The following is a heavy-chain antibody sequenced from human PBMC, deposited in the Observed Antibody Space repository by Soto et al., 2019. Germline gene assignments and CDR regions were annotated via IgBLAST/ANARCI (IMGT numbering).Heavy chain of an antibody. D-gene: IGHD5-12*01. J-gene: IGHJ4*02. V-gene: IGHV3-30-3*01. Sequence: QVQLVESGAGVVQPGRSLRLFCAASGFSLSRYAINWVRQAPGKGLEWVAVISYDRSNKDYADSVKGRFTISRDNAKNTLNLQMDILRAEDPAVYYCARYSGYDYFFDYWGQGTLVTVSS. CDR1: GFSLSRYA. CDR2: ISYDRSNK. CDR3: ARYSGYDYFFDY.